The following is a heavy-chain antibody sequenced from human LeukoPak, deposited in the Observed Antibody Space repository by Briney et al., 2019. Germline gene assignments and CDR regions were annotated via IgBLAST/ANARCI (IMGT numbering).Heavy chain of an antibody. Sequence: GGSLRLSCAASGFTFSSYAMSWVRQAPGKGLEWVSAISGSGGSTYYADSVKGRFTISRDNSKNTLYLQMNSLRAEDTAVYYCAKNVITRRETATIGFDYWGQGTLVTVSS. CDR1: GFTFSSYA. D-gene: IGHD5-12*01. J-gene: IGHJ4*02. V-gene: IGHV3-23*01. CDR2: ISGSGGST. CDR3: AKNVITRRETATIGFDY.